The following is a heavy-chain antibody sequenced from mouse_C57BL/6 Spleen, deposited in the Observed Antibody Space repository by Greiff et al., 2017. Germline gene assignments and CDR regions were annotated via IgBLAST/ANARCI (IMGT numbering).Heavy chain of an antibody. Sequence: QVQLKQSGAELVRPGTSVKVSCKASGYAFTNYLIEWVKQRPGQGLEWIGVINPGSGGTNYNEKFKGKATLTADKSSSTAYMQLSSLTSEDSAVYFCARSLTTVVARDVWGTGTTVTVSS. V-gene: IGHV1-54*01. CDR2: INPGSGGT. CDR1: GYAFTNYL. J-gene: IGHJ1*03. CDR3: ARSLTTVVARDV. D-gene: IGHD1-1*01.